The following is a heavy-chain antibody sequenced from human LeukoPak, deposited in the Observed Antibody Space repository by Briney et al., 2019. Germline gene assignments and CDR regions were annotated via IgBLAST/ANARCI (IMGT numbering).Heavy chain of an antibody. CDR2: IYYSGST. CDR1: GGSISSYY. CDR3: ARESDYYDSSGYESVSWFDP. J-gene: IGHJ5*02. V-gene: IGHV4-59*01. D-gene: IGHD3-22*01. Sequence: PSETLSLTCTVSGGSISSYYWSWIRQPPGKGLEWIGYIYYSGSTNYNPSLKSRVTISVDTSENQFSLKLSSVTAADTAVYYCARESDYYDSSGYESVSWFDPWGQGTLVTVSS.